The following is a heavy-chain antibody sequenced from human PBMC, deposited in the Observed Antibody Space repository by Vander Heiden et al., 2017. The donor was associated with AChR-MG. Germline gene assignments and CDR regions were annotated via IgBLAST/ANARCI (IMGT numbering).Heavy chain of an antibody. D-gene: IGHD3-3*01. J-gene: IGHJ6*03. CDR1: GGSLRSYY. Sequence: QVQLQESGPGLVKPSETLSLTCTVSGGSLRSYYWSWTRQPPGKGLEWIGYIYYSGSTNYNPSLKSRVTISVDTSKNHFSLKLSSVTAADTAVYYCARFRYYDFWSGYYMVGGNPYYMDVWGKGTTVTVSS. CDR3: ARFRYYDFWSGYYMVGGNPYYMDV. V-gene: IGHV4-59*01. CDR2: IYYSGST.